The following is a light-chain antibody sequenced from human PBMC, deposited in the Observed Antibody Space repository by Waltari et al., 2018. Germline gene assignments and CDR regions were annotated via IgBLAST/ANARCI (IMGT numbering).Light chain of an antibody. J-gene: IGLJ2*01. Sequence: QSVLTQPPSVSAAPGQKVTISCSGSSSNIGHYSVSWYFQLPRPTPKLLIYDNNKRPSGIPDRCSASKSGTSATLDITGLQIGDEADYYCATWDNSLTAVVFGGGTKLTVL. CDR1: SSNIGHYS. V-gene: IGLV1-51*01. CDR2: DNN. CDR3: ATWDNSLTAVV.